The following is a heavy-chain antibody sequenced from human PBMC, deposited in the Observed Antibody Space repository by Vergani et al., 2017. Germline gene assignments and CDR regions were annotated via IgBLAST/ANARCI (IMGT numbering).Heavy chain of an antibody. CDR2: INHSGST. CDR1: GGSFSGYY. V-gene: IGHV4-34*01. J-gene: IGHJ6*02. D-gene: IGHD3-22*01. CDR3: AGDYYDSSGFYGMDV. Sequence: QVQLQQWGAGLLKPSETLSLTCAVYGGSFSGYYWCWIRQPPGKGLAWIGEINHSGSTNYNPSLKSRVTISVDTSKNQFSRKLRSVTAADTAVYYCAGDYYDSSGFYGMDVWGQGTTVTVSS.